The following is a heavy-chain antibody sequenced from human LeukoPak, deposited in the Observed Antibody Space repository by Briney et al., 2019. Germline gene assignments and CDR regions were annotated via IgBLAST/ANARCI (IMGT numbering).Heavy chain of an antibody. CDR2: INSYGSDT. Sequence: GGTLRLSCVASGFTFSSYWMHWVRQAPGKGLVWVSRINSYGSDTNYADSVKGRFTISRDNAKNTLYLQMNSLRAEDTAVYYCARDPGDYYFDYWGQGTLVTVSS. D-gene: IGHD1-26*01. V-gene: IGHV3-74*01. J-gene: IGHJ4*02. CDR3: ARDPGDYYFDY. CDR1: GFTFSSYW.